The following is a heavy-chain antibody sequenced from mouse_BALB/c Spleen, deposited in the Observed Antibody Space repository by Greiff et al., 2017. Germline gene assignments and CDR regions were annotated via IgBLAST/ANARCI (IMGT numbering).Heavy chain of an antibody. V-gene: IGHV14-3*02. CDR1: GFNIKDTY. D-gene: IGHD2-1*01. CDR2: IDPANGNT. J-gene: IGHJ4*01. Sequence: EVQLQESGAELVKPGASVKLSCTASGFNIKDTYMHWVKQRPEQGLEWIGRIDPANGNTKYDPKFQGKATITADTSSNTAYLQLSSLTSEDTAVYYCAYIYYGNPYYAMDYWGQGTSVTVSS. CDR3: AYIYYGNPYYAMDY.